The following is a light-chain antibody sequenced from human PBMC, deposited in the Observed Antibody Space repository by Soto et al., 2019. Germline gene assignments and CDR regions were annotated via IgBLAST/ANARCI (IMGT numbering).Light chain of an antibody. CDR3: QQLNSYPIT. Sequence: IQLTQSPSSLSASIGDRVTISCRASQGINSYLAWYQQEPGKAPKLLIYGASTVRSGVPSRFSGSGSGTEFTLTISSLQPEDFATYYCQQLNSYPITFGQGTRLEIK. V-gene: IGKV1-9*01. CDR1: QGINSY. J-gene: IGKJ5*01. CDR2: GAS.